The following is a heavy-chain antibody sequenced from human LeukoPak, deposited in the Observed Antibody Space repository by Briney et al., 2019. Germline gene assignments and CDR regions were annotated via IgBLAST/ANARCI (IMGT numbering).Heavy chain of an antibody. V-gene: IGHV1-2*02. D-gene: IGHD3-10*01. Sequence: GASVKVSCKASGYTFTGYYMHWVRQAPGQGLEWMGWINPNSGGTNYAQKFQGRVTMTRDTSISTAYMELSRLRSDDTAVYYCARARLTMVRGVISHNWFDPWGQGTLVTVSS. CDR1: GYTFTGYY. J-gene: IGHJ5*02. CDR2: INPNSGGT. CDR3: ARARLTMVRGVISHNWFDP.